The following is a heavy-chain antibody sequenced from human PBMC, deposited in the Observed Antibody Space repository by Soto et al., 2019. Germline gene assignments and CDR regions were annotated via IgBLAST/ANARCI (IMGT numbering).Heavy chain of an antibody. CDR3: ARAAAKIGYSGYPRAGQFDY. Sequence: QVQLQESGPGLVKPSQTLSLTCTVSGGSISSGGYYWSWIRQHPGKGLEWIGYIYYSGSTYYNPSLKSRVTISVDTSKNLFSLKLSSVTAAATAVYYCARAAAKIGYSGYPRAGQFDYWGQGTLVTVSS. CDR2: IYYSGST. V-gene: IGHV4-31*03. J-gene: IGHJ4*02. CDR1: GGSISSGGYY. D-gene: IGHD5-12*01.